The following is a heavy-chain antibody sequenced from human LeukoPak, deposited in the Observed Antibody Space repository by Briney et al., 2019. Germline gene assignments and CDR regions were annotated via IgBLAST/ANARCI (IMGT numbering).Heavy chain of an antibody. J-gene: IGHJ4*02. CDR2: ISYDGSNK. CDR3: AKDYYDSSGYSPPPDY. Sequence: PGGSLRLSCAASGFTFSSYGMHWVRQAPGKGLEWVAVISYDGSNKYYADSVKGRFTISRDNSKNTLYLQMNSLRAEDTAVYYCAKDYYDSSGYSPPPDYWGQGTLVTVSP. V-gene: IGHV3-30*18. D-gene: IGHD3-22*01. CDR1: GFTFSSYG.